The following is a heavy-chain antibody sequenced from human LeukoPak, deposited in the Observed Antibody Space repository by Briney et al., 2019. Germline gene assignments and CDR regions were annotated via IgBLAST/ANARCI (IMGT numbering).Heavy chain of an antibody. CDR3: ARDFPTKYSYHAFDI. J-gene: IGHJ3*02. CDR1: GYTFTSYD. D-gene: IGHD5-18*01. CDR2: VNPNSGHT. V-gene: IGHV1-8*03. Sequence: GASVKVSCKASGYTFTSYDINWVRQATGQGLEWMGWVNPNSGHTGYAQKFQGRVTITRSTSINTAYMELSSLRSEDTAVYYCARDFPTKYSYHAFDIWGQGTMVTVSS.